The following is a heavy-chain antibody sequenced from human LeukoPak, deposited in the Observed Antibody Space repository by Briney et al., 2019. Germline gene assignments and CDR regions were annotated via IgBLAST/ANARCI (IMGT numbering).Heavy chain of an antibody. D-gene: IGHD1-26*01. Sequence: SETLSLTCSVSGDSIRSYSWIGMPQPPGKGLEGMVYIHYRESTTYNPSLKSRVTISADPSKHQLPLSLSSVTAGDTAVYYCARGQGSGSSWAFDYWGQGTLVTVSS. CDR3: ARGQGSGSSWAFDY. V-gene: IGHV4-59*01. CDR1: GDSIRSYS. CDR2: IHYREST. J-gene: IGHJ4*02.